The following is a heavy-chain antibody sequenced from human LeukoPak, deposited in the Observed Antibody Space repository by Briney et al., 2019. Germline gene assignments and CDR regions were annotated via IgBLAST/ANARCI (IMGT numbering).Heavy chain of an antibody. J-gene: IGHJ4*02. CDR2: IYYSGST. Sequence: SETLSLTCTVSGGSISSYYWSWIRQPPGKGLEWIGYIYYSGSTNYNPSLKSQVTISVDTSKNQFSLKLSSVTAADTAVYYCARVDSSNWYEYRGYFDYWGQGTLVTVSS. V-gene: IGHV4-59*01. CDR1: GGSISSYY. CDR3: ARVDSSNWYEYRGYFDY. D-gene: IGHD6-13*01.